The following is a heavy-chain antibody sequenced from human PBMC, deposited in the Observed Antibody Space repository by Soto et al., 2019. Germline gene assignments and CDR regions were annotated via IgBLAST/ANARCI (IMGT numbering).Heavy chain of an antibody. D-gene: IGHD3-9*01. CDR2: ISAHNGNT. CDR3: ARAWLRYFDWLLSKRNSDVWFDP. V-gene: IGHV1-18*01. J-gene: IGHJ5*02. CDR1: GYTFTSYG. Sequence: ASVKVSCKASGYTFTSYGISWVRQAPGQGLEWMGWISAHNGNTNYAQKLQGRVTMTTDTSTSTAYMELRSLRSDDTAVYYCARAWLRYFDWLLSKRNSDVWFDPWGQGTLVTVSS.